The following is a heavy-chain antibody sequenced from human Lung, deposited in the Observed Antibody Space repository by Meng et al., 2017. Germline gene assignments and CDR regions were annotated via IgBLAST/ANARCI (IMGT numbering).Heavy chain of an antibody. CDR3: ARGPTTMAHDFDY. Sequence: LQRVGAGLLKPSDTLSLTCVVSGWSFSDYYWSWIRQPPGKGLEWIGEINHSGSTNYNPSLESRATISVDTSQNNLSLKLSSVTAADSAVYYCARGPTTMAHDFDYWGQGTLVTVSS. V-gene: IGHV4-34*01. CDR1: GWSFSDYY. D-gene: IGHD4-11*01. J-gene: IGHJ4*02. CDR2: INHSGST.